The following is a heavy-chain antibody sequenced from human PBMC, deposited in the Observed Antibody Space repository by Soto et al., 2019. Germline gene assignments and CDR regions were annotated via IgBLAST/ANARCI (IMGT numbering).Heavy chain of an antibody. CDR2: IYWDDAK. D-gene: IGHD2-21*01. CDR1: GFSLTSGEVG. CDR3: GHETYGATWSTFDA. Sequence: QITLIESGPTLVKPTQTLTLTFNFSGFSLTSGEVGVAWIRQPPGKALEWLALIYWDDAKRSTPSLKTRLTITEDTSKNQVVLPTTNVDPVDTATYFGGHETYGATWSTFDAWGKGALVTVSS. J-gene: IGHJ4*02. V-gene: IGHV2-5*02.